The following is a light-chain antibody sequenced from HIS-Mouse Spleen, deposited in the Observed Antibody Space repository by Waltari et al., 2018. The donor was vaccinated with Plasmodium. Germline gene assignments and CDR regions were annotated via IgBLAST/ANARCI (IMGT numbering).Light chain of an antibody. CDR2: SNK. J-gene: IGLJ3*02. CDR1: SPNIGSNT. CDR3: AAWDDSLNGWV. Sequence: QSVLTQPPSASGTPGQRVTISCSGSSPNIGSNTVNWYQQLPGTAPKLLIYSNKQRPSGVPDLFSGSKSGTSASLAISGLQSEDEADYYCAAWDDSLNGWVFGGGTKLTVL. V-gene: IGLV1-44*01.